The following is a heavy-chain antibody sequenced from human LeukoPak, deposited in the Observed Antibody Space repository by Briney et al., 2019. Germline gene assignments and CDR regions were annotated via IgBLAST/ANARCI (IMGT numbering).Heavy chain of an antibody. CDR2: MYSSGIT. CDR3: ARASVLLSMDV. CDR1: GGYIGSYY. D-gene: IGHD3-10*01. V-gene: IGHV4-59*01. J-gene: IGHJ6*03. Sequence: SETLSLTCTVSGGYIGSYYWTWLRQPPGKGLEGIGDMYSSGITNYNPSLKSRVTISVDTSKHQFSLKLSSVTAADTAIYFCARASVLLSMDVWGKGTTVTISS.